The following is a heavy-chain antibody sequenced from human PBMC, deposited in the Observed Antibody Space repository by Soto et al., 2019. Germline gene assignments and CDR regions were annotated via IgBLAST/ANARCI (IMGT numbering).Heavy chain of an antibody. D-gene: IGHD3-22*01. CDR1: GFTFSSYW. V-gene: IGHV3-7*03. CDR3: ARDPLMSVYYSLDLGHYGMDV. CDR2: IKQDGSEK. Sequence: GGSLRLSCAASGFTFSSYWMSWVRQAPGKGLEWVANIKQDGSEKYYVDSVKGRFTISRDNSKNTLYLQMNSLRAEDTAVYYCARDPLMSVYYSLDLGHYGMDVWGQGTTVTVSS. J-gene: IGHJ6*02.